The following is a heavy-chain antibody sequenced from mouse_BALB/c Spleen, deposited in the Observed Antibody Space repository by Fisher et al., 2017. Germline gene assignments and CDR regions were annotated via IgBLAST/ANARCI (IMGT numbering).Heavy chain of an antibody. V-gene: IGHV5-6*01. Sequence: RFTISRDNAKNTLYLQMSSLKSEDTAMYYCARQLFITTVVAEVDYWGQGTSVTVSS. D-gene: IGHD1-1*01. J-gene: IGHJ4*01. CDR3: ARQLFITTVVAEVDY.